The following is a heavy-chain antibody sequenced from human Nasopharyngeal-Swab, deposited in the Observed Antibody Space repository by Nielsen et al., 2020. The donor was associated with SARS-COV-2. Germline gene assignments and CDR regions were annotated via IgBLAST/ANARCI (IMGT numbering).Heavy chain of an antibody. J-gene: IGHJ4*02. Sequence: WIRQPPGKGLEWVSYISSSSSTIYYADSVKGRFTISRDNSKNTLYLQMNSLRAEDTAVYYCAKDQGAAAGPFDYWGQGTLVTVSS. CDR3: AKDQGAAAGPFDY. D-gene: IGHD6-13*01. V-gene: IGHV3-48*01. CDR2: ISSSSSTI.